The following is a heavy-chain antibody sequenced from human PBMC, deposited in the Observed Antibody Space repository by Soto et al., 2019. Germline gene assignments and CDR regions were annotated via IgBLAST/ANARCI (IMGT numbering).Heavy chain of an antibody. J-gene: IGHJ1*01. CDR1: GFTFDDYA. Sequence: GGSLRLSCAASGFTFDDYAMHWVRQAPGKGLEWVSGISWNSGSIGYADSVKGRFTISRDNAKNSLYLQMNSLRAEDTALYYCAKAKEYFQHWGQGTLVTVS. CDR3: AKAKEYFQH. CDR2: ISWNSGSI. V-gene: IGHV3-9*01.